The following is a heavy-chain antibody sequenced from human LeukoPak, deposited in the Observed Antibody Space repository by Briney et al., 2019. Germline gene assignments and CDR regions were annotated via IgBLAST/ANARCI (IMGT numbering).Heavy chain of an antibody. Sequence: ASVKVSCKASGYTFTSYYMRWVRQAPGQGLEWMGIINPSGGSTSYAQKFQGRVTMTRDTSTSTVYMELSSLRSEDTAVYYCARGIEDPWTKWEHSYYFDYWGQGTLVTVSS. CDR3: ARGIEDPWTKWEHSYYFDY. D-gene: IGHD1-26*01. CDR2: INPSGGST. CDR1: GYTFTSYY. V-gene: IGHV1-46*01. J-gene: IGHJ4*02.